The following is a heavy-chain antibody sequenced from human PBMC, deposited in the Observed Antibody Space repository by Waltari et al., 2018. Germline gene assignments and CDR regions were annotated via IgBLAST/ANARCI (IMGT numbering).Heavy chain of an antibody. V-gene: IGHV4-39*07. CDR2: IYYSGST. CDR1: GGSISSSSYY. CDR3: ARMRVEMATIDY. J-gene: IGHJ4*02. Sequence: QLQLQESGPGLVKPSETLSLTCTVSGGSISSSSYYWGWIRQPPGKGLEWIGSIYYSGSTYYNPSLKSRVTISVDTSKNQCSLKLSSVTAADTAVYYCARMRVEMATIDYWGQGTLVTVSS. D-gene: IGHD5-12*01.